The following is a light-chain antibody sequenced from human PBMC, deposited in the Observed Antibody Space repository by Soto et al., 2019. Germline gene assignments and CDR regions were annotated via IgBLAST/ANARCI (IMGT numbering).Light chain of an antibody. CDR2: DVS. J-gene: IGLJ1*01. V-gene: IGLV2-14*03. Sequence: QSALTQPASVSGSPGQSITISCTGTSSDVGGYNYVSWYQHHPGKAPKLIIYDVSNRPSGFSNRFSGSKSGNTASLTISGLLPEDESDYYCSSYTTSNTRQIVFGTGTKVTVL. CDR3: SSYTTSNTRQIV. CDR1: SSDVGGYNY.